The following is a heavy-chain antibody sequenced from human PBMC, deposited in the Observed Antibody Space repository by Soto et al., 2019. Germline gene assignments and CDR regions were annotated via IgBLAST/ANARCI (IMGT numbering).Heavy chain of an antibody. CDR3: ARQWGSSSWYYYYYGMDV. Sequence: SETLSLTCAVSGGSISSGGYSWSWIRQPPGKGLEWIGYIYHSGSTYYNPSLKSRVTISVDTSKNQFSLKLSSVTAADTAVYYCARQWGSSSWYYYYYGMDVWGQGTTVTVSS. CDR2: IYHSGST. V-gene: IGHV4-30-2*03. J-gene: IGHJ6*02. D-gene: IGHD6-13*01. CDR1: GGSISSGGYS.